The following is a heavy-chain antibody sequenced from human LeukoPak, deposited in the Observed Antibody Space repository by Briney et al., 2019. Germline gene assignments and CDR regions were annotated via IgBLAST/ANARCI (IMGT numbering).Heavy chain of an antibody. J-gene: IGHJ4*02. Sequence: GRSLRLSCVASGFSFSNYGMHWVRQAPGKGLEWVAVIRYDGSNKYYADSVKGRFTISRDNSKNTLYLQMNSLRAEDTAVYYCAEGAALDYWGQGTLVTVSS. D-gene: IGHD2-15*01. CDR2: IRYDGSNK. CDR3: AEGAALDY. CDR1: GFSFSNYG. V-gene: IGHV3-30*18.